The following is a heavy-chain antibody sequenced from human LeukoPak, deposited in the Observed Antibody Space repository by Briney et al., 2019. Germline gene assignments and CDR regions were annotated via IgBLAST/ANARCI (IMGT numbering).Heavy chain of an antibody. D-gene: IGHD3-3*01. CDR1: GDSISSYY. Sequence: PSETLSLTCTVSGDSISSYYWSWIRQPPGKGLEWIGYIYYSGSTNYNPSLKSRVTISVDTSKNQFSLKLSSVTAADTAVYYCARSSPRDFWSGYSVPYYYYYGMDVWGQGTTVTVSS. CDR3: ARSSPRDFWSGYSVPYYYYYGMDV. J-gene: IGHJ6*02. CDR2: IYYSGST. V-gene: IGHV4-59*01.